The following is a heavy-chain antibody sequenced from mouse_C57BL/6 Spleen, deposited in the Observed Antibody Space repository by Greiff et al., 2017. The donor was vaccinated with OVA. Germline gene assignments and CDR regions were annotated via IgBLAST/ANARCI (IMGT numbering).Heavy chain of an antibody. CDR3: ARSLYYYGSSYSDY. V-gene: IGHV1-64*01. D-gene: IGHD1-1*01. CDR1: GYTFTSYW. Sequence: VQLQQPGAELVKPGASVKLSCKASGYTFTSYWMHWVKQRPGQGLEWIGMIHPNSGSTNYNEKFKSKATLTVDKSSSTAYMQLSSLTSEDSAVYYCARSLYYYGSSYSDYWGQGTTLTVSS. CDR2: IHPNSGST. J-gene: IGHJ2*01.